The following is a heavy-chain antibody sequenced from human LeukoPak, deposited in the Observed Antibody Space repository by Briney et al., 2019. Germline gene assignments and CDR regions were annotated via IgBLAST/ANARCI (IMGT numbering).Heavy chain of an antibody. D-gene: IGHD3-22*01. CDR2: ISSSGSTI. J-gene: IGHJ4*02. CDR3: ARDAYYYDSSGYSGDFDY. Sequence: GGSLTLSCAASGFTFSTYSMNWVRQAPGKGLEWVSYISSSGSTIYYADSVKCRFTISRDNAKNSLYLQMNSLRAEDTAVYYCARDAYYYDSSGYSGDFDYWGQGTLVTVSS. V-gene: IGHV3-48*01. CDR1: GFTFSTYS.